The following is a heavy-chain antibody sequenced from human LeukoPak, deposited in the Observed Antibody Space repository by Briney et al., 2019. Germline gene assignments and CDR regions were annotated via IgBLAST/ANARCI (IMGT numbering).Heavy chain of an antibody. D-gene: IGHD3-3*01. CDR3: AREVCECDFWSGYSYYYYYGMDV. Sequence: PGGSLRLSCAASGFTFSSYAMHWVRQAPGKGLEWVAVISYDGSNKYYADSVKGRFTISRDNSKNMLYLQMNSLRAEDTAVYYCAREVCECDFWSGYSYYYYYGMDVWGQGTTVTVSS. CDR1: GFTFSSYA. J-gene: IGHJ6*02. CDR2: ISYDGSNK. V-gene: IGHV3-30-3*01.